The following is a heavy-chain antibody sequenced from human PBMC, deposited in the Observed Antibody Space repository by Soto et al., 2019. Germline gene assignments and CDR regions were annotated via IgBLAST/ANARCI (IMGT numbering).Heavy chain of an antibody. CDR2: ISSSSSYI. J-gene: IGHJ6*03. CDR1: GFTFSSYS. Sequence: GGSLRLSCAASGFTFSSYSMNWVRQAPGKGLEWVSSISSSSSYIYYADSVKGRFTISRDNAKNSLYLQMNSLRAEDTAVYYCARDPGEVEWLLSYMDVWGKGTTVTVSS. V-gene: IGHV3-21*01. D-gene: IGHD3-3*01. CDR3: ARDPGEVEWLLSYMDV.